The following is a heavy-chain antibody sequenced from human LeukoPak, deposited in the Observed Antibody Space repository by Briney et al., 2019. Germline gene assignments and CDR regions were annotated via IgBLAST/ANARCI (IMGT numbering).Heavy chain of an antibody. J-gene: IGHJ4*02. V-gene: IGHV1-2*02. CDR3: VTYYLDTSARD. D-gene: IGHD3-22*01. CDR2: INPNSGGT. Sequence: ASVKVSCKASGYTFTGYYMFWVRQAPGQGLEWMGWINPNSGGTNYAQKFQGRVTMTRDTSISTGYMELSSLRSDDTAVYYCVTYYLDTSARDWGQGTLVTVSS. CDR1: GYTFTGYY.